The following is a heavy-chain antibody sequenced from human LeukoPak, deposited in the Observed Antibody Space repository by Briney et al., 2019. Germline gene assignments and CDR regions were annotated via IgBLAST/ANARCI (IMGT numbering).Heavy chain of an antibody. CDR1: GGTFSSYA. J-gene: IGHJ4*02. CDR2: IIPIFGTA. Sequence: SVKVSCKASGGTFSSYAISWVRQAPGQGLEWMGGIIPIFGTANYAQKFQGRVTMTRDTSISTAYMELSRLRSDDTAVYYYAREEVMATQHWGQGTLVTVSS. CDR3: AREEVMATQH. D-gene: IGHD2-8*01. V-gene: IGHV1-69*05.